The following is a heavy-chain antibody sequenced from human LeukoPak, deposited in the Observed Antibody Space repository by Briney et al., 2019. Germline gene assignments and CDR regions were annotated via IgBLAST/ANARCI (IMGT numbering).Heavy chain of an antibody. D-gene: IGHD3-22*01. Sequence: GGSLRLSCAASGFTFDDYGMSWVRQAPGKGLEWVSGINWNGGSTGYADSVKGRFTIYRDNAKNSLYLQMNSLRAEDTALYYCARGPGYYDSSGYYGDYWGQGTLVTVSS. CDR3: ARGPGYYDSSGYYGDY. CDR1: GFTFDDYG. CDR2: INWNGGST. V-gene: IGHV3-20*04. J-gene: IGHJ4*02.